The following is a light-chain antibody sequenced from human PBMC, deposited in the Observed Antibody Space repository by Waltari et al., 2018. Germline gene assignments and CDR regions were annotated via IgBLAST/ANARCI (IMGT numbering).Light chain of an antibody. V-gene: IGKV4-1*01. CDR1: QSVLYNSNNKNY. Sequence: DIVMTQSPDSLAVSLGERATINCKSSQSVLYNSNNKNYLAWYQQKPGQPPKLLIYLASTRESGVPDRFSGSGSGTDFTLTISGLQAEDVAVDYCQQYYSARTFGQGTKLEIK. CDR2: LAS. CDR3: QQYYSART. J-gene: IGKJ2*01.